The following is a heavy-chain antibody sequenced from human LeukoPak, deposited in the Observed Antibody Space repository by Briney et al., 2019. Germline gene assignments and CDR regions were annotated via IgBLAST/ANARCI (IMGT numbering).Heavy chain of an antibody. V-gene: IGHV1-2*02. CDR1: GYTFTGYY. CDR2: INPNSGGT. J-gene: IGHJ4*02. D-gene: IGHD6-13*01. CDR3: ARTPGWYSSSWLVDY. Sequence: GASVKVSCKASGYTFTGYYMHWVRQAPGQGLEWMGWINPNSGGTNYAQKFQGRVTMTRDTSISTAYMELSRLRSDDTAVYYCARTPGWYSSSWLVDYWGQGTLVTVSS.